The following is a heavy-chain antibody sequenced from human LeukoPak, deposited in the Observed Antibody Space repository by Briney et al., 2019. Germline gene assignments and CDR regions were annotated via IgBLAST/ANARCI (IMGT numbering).Heavy chain of an antibody. V-gene: IGHV4-61*08. Sequence: SETLSLTCTVSGGSISSGDYYWSWIRQPPGKGLEWIGYIYYSGSTNYNPSLKSRVTISVDTSKNQFSLKLSSVTAADTAVYYCARGLRRLGELSWGQGTLVTVSS. D-gene: IGHD3-16*01. J-gene: IGHJ5*02. CDR1: GGSISSGDYY. CDR3: ARGLRRLGELS. CDR2: IYYSGST.